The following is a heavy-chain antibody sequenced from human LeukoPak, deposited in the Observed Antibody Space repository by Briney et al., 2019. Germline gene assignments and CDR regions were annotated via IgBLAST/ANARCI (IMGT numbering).Heavy chain of an antibody. J-gene: IGHJ4*02. CDR3: ARFTAARPVY. V-gene: IGHV3-48*01. Sequence: GGSLRLSCAASGFTFSSYSMNWVRQAPGKGLEWVSYISSSSSTIYYADSVKGRFTISRDNAKNSLYLQMNSLRAEDTAVYYCARFTAARPVYWGQGALVTVSS. CDR2: ISSSSSTI. CDR1: GFTFSSYS. D-gene: IGHD6-6*01.